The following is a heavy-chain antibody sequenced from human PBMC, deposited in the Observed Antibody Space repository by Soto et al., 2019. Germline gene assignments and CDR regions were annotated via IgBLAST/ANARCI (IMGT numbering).Heavy chain of an antibody. CDR1: GFTFSSYG. V-gene: IGHV3-33*06. CDR3: AKNRDPMTTVTEIDY. D-gene: IGHD4-17*01. CDR2: LWYDGSNI. Sequence: VQLVESGGGVVQPGRSLRLSCAASGFTFSSYGMHWVRQAPGKGLEWVALLWYDGSNIYYADSVKGRFTLSRDISKNTLYLQMNSLRADDTAIYYCAKNRDPMTTVTEIDYWGQGTLVTVSS. J-gene: IGHJ4*02.